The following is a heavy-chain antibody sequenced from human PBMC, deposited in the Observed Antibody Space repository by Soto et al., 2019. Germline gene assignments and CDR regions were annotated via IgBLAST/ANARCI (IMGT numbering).Heavy chain of an antibody. CDR3: ARNNNFWSGYYPD. J-gene: IGHJ4*02. Sequence: PSETLSLTCTVSGGSISSSNYYWAWIRQPPGKGLEWIGSISYSGSIYYNPSLKSRISIPADTSKNQFSLKLSSVTAADTAVYYCARNNNFWSGYYPDWGQGTLVTVSS. V-gene: IGHV4-39*01. D-gene: IGHD3-3*01. CDR2: ISYSGSI. CDR1: GGSISSSNYY.